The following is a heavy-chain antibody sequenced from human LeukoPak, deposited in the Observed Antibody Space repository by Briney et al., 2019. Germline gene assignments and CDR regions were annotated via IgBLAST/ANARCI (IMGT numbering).Heavy chain of an antibody. CDR2: IIPILGIA. J-gene: IGHJ3*02. CDR1: GGTFSSYA. D-gene: IGHD3-10*01. Sequence: RASVKVSCKASGGTFSSYAISWVRQAPGQGLEWMGRIIPILGIANYAQKSQGRVTITADKSTSTAYMELSSLRSEDTAVYYCARGGQLRGAGAFDIWGQGTMVTVSS. CDR3: ARGGQLRGAGAFDI. V-gene: IGHV1-69*04.